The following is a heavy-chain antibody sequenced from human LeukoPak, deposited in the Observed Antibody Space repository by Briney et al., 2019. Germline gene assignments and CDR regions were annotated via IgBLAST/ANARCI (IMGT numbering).Heavy chain of an antibody. CDR3: ARVLSAQQFDP. CDR2: IYYSGST. Sequence: SETLSLACTVSGGSISSYYWSWIRQPPGKGLEWIGYIYYSGSTNYNPSLKSRVTISVDTSKNQFSLNLRSVTAADTAVYYCARVLSAQQFDPWGQGTLVTVSS. V-gene: IGHV4-59*08. J-gene: IGHJ5*02. D-gene: IGHD2-2*01. CDR1: GGSISSYY.